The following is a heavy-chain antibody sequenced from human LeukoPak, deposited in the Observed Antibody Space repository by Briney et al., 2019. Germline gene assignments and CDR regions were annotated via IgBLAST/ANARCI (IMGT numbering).Heavy chain of an antibody. Sequence: ASVKVSRKASGGTFSSYAISWVRQAPGQGLEWMGRIIPIFGTANYAQKFQGRVTITTDESTSTAYMELSSLRSEDTAVYYCAREVITMVRGVISPVASDYWGQGTLVTVSS. D-gene: IGHD3-10*01. V-gene: IGHV1-69*05. J-gene: IGHJ4*02. CDR3: AREVITMVRGVISPVASDY. CDR2: IIPIFGTA. CDR1: GGTFSSYA.